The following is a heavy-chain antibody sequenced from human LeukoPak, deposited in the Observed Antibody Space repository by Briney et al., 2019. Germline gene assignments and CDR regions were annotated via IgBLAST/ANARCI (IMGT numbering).Heavy chain of an antibody. CDR2: IYYSGST. V-gene: IGHV4-59*08. CDR1: GGSISSYY. J-gene: IGHJ4*02. CDR3: ARVLKGVDYGEERGKYYFDY. D-gene: IGHD4-17*01. Sequence: SETLSLTCTVSGGSISSYYWSWIRQPPGKGLEWIGYIYYSGSTNYNPSLKSRVTISVDTSKNQFSLKLSSVTAADTAVYYCARVLKGVDYGEERGKYYFDYWGQGTLVTVSS.